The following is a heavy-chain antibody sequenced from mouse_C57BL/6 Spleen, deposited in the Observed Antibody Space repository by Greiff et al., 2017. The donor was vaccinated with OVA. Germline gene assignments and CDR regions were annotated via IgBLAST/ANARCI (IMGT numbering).Heavy chain of an antibody. CDR3: ARADGDDYVDY. CDR2: INYDGSST. J-gene: IGHJ2*01. V-gene: IGHV5-16*01. CDR1: GFTFSDYY. Sequence: EVMLVESEGGLVQPGSSMKLSCTASGFTFSDYYMAWVRPVPEKGLEWVANINYDGSSTYYLDSLKSRFIISRDNAKNILYLQMSSLKSEDTATYYCARADGDDYVDYWGQGTTLTVSS. D-gene: IGHD3-3*01.